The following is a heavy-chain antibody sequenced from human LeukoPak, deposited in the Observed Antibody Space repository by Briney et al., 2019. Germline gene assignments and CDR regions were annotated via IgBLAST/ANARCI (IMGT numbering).Heavy chain of an antibody. Sequence: SVKVSCKASGGTFSSYAISWVRQAPGQGLEWMGGIIPIFGTANYAQKFQGRVTITADESTSTAYMELSSLRSEDTAVYYCARGGPYSSSWWGSFDPWGQGTLVTVSS. CDR3: ARGGPYSSSWWGSFDP. CDR1: GGTFSSYA. V-gene: IGHV1-69*13. CDR2: IIPIFGTA. D-gene: IGHD6-13*01. J-gene: IGHJ5*02.